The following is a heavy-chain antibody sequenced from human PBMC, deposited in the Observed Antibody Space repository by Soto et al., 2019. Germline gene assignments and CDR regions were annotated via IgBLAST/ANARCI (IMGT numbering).Heavy chain of an antibody. CDR2: ISAYNGNT. CDR3: AREVYDILTGYYGPQYYYYGMDV. CDR1: GYTFTSYV. Sequence: ASVKVSCKASGYTFTSYVISWVRQAPGQGLEWMGWISAYNGNTNYAQKLQGRVTMTTDTSTSTAYMELRSLRSDDTAVYYCAREVYDILTGYYGPQYYYYGMDVWGQGTTVTVSS. D-gene: IGHD3-9*01. V-gene: IGHV1-18*01. J-gene: IGHJ6*02.